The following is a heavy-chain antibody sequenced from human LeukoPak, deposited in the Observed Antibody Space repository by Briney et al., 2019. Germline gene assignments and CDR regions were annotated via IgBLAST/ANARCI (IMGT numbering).Heavy chain of an antibody. CDR3: AKGGHFWSGSNYNY. CDR1: GNSLSGLF. CDR2: FDSQGSET. V-gene: IGHV1-24*01. J-gene: IGHJ4*02. D-gene: IGHD3-3*02. Sequence: GASVKVSCKVSGNSLSGLFIQWVRQAPGKGLEWMGRFDSQGSETVYGQKVQGRVTMSEDTSSDTAYMELSSLTSEDTAVYYCAKGGHFWSGSNYNYWGQGTLVTVSS.